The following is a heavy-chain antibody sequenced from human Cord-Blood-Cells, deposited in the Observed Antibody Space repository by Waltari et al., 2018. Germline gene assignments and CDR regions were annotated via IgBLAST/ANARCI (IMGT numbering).Heavy chain of an antibody. J-gene: IGHJ3*02. CDR3: ATGLVRYCGGDCYSAFDI. D-gene: IGHD2-21*02. Sequence: QVQLVQSGAEVKKPGASVKVSCKVSGYTLTELSMHWVRQARGKWLEWMGGFDPEDGETIYAQKFQGRVTMTEDTSTDTAYMELSSLRSEDTAVYYCATGLVRYCGGDCYSAFDIWGQGTMVTVSS. CDR1: GYTLTELS. V-gene: IGHV1-24*01. CDR2: FDPEDGET.